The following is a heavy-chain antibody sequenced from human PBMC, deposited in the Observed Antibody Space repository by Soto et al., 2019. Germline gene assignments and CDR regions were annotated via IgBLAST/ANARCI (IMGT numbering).Heavy chain of an antibody. J-gene: IGHJ4*01. CDR3: VSTLYGWGSYYNSYPPLY. CDR2: ISSGGST. CDR1: GFTSSDYY. V-gene: IGHV3-66*01. Sequence: GGSLRLSCAASGFTSSDYYMSWIRQAPGKGLEWVSYISSGGSTNYADPVKGRFTISRDNSKNTLYLQMNSLRAEDTAVYYCVSTLYGWGSYYNSYPPLYWGQGTLVTVSS. D-gene: IGHD3-10*01.